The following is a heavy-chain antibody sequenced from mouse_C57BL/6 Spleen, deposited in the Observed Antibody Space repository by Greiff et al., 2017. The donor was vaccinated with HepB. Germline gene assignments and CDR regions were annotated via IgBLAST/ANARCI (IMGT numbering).Heavy chain of an antibody. Sequence: EVKLMESGEGLVKPGGSLKLSCAASGFTFSSYAMSWVRQTPEKRLEWVAYISSGGDYIYYADTVKGRFTISRDNARNTLYLQMSSLKSEDTAMYYCTRVYYSNFFDYWGQGTTLTVSS. CDR3: TRVYYSNFFDY. J-gene: IGHJ2*01. V-gene: IGHV5-9-1*02. CDR1: GFTFSSYA. CDR2: ISSGGDYI. D-gene: IGHD2-5*01.